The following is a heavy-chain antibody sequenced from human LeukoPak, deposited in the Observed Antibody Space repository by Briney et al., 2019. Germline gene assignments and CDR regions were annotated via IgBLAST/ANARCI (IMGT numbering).Heavy chain of an antibody. Sequence: SDTLSLTCAVSGYSISSSNWWGWIRQPPGKGLEWIGYIYYSGSIYYNPSLKSRVTMSVDTSKNQFSLKLSSVTAVDTAVYYWARPMSISNPVYGMAVGAQGTTAPFPS. D-gene: IGHD2/OR15-2a*01. J-gene: IGHJ6*02. CDR2: IYYSGSI. CDR1: GYSISSSNW. CDR3: ARPMSISNPVYGMAV. V-gene: IGHV4-28*05.